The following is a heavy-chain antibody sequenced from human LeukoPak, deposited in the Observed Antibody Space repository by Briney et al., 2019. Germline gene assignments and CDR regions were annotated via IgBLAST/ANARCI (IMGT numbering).Heavy chain of an antibody. CDR1: GGSISSGDYY. V-gene: IGHV4-30-4*08. Sequence: LSLTCTVSGGSISSGDYYWSWIRQPPGKGLEWIGYIYYSGSTYYNPSLKSRVTISVDTSENQFSLKLSSVTAADTAVYYCARTKMSYLISFDYWGQGTLVTVSS. CDR3: ARTKMSYLISFDY. J-gene: IGHJ4*02. CDR2: IYYSGST. D-gene: IGHD1-26*01.